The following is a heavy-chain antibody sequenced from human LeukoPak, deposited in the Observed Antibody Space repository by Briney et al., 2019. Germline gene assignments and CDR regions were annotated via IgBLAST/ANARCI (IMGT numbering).Heavy chain of an antibody. CDR1: GFTFSSYE. CDR2: ISSSGSTI. CDR3: ARCNKDGWELLTNYYYYYMDV. V-gene: IGHV3-48*03. Sequence: GGSLRLSCAASGFTFSSYEMNWVRQAPGKGLEWVSYISSSGSTIYYADSVKGRFTISRDNAKNSLYLQMNSLRAEDTAVYYCARCNKDGWELLTNYYYYYMDVWGKGTTVTVSS. J-gene: IGHJ6*03. D-gene: IGHD1-26*01.